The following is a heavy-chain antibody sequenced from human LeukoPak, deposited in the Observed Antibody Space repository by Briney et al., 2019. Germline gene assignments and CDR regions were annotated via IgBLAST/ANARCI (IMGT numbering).Heavy chain of an antibody. Sequence: SETLSLTCTVSGGSISSYYWSWIRQPPGKGLEWIGYIYYSGSTNYNPSLKSRVTISVDTSKNQFSLKLSSVTAADTAVYYCARHPYGDAFDIWGQGTMVTVPS. V-gene: IGHV4-59*08. CDR1: GGSISSYY. J-gene: IGHJ3*02. D-gene: IGHD4-17*01. CDR2: IYYSGST. CDR3: ARHPYGDAFDI.